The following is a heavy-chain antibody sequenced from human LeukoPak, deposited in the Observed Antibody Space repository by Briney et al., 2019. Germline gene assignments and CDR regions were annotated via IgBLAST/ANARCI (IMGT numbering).Heavy chain of an antibody. Sequence: SETLSLTCAVYGGSFSGYYWSWIRQPPGKGLEWIGETNHSGSTNYNPSLKSRVTISVDTSKNQFSLKLSSVTAADTAVYYCASSKNYYDYVWGSYRPYDYFDYWGQGTLVTVSS. CDR3: ASSKNYYDYVWGSYRPYDYFDY. V-gene: IGHV4-34*01. CDR1: GGSFSGYY. D-gene: IGHD3-16*02. J-gene: IGHJ4*02. CDR2: TNHSGST.